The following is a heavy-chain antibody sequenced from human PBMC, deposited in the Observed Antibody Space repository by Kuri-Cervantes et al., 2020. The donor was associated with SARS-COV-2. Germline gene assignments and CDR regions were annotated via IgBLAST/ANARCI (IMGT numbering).Heavy chain of an antibody. CDR2: ISAYNGNT. CDR1: GYSFTNYG. Sequence: ASVKVSCKSSGYSFTNYGINWVRQAPGQGLEWMGWISAYNGNTNYAQKLQGRVTMTTDTSTSTAYMELRSLRSDDTAVYYCARDGYDFWSGSFFDIWGQGTMVTVSS. D-gene: IGHD3-3*01. CDR3: ARDGYDFWSGSFFDI. V-gene: IGHV1-18*04. J-gene: IGHJ3*02.